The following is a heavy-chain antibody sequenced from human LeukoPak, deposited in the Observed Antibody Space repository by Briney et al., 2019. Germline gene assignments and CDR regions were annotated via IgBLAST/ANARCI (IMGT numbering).Heavy chain of an antibody. D-gene: IGHD3-9*01. CDR1: GVSVSSCSYY. CDR3: ARYQTNVLTGYYWFDP. CDR2: IYYSGST. Sequence: SETLSLTCTVSGVSVSSCSYYWSWIRQPPGKGLEWVGDIYYSGSTNYNPSLKSRVTISVDTSKNQFSLKLSSVTAAATAVYYCARYQTNVLTGYYWFDPWGQGTLVTVSS. V-gene: IGHV4-61*01. J-gene: IGHJ5*02.